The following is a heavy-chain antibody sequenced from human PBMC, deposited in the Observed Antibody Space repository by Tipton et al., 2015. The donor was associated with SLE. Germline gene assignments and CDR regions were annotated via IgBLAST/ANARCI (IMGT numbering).Heavy chain of an antibody. CDR2: INHSGST. CDR1: GGSFSGYY. D-gene: IGHD2-15*01. Sequence: TLSLTCAVYGGSFSGYYWSWIRQPPGKGLEWIGEINHSGSTNYNPSLKSRVTISVDTSKNQFSLKLRSVTAADTAVYYCARAGYCRGGSCNYYYYYGMDVWGQGTTVTVSS. J-gene: IGHJ6*02. CDR3: ARAGYCRGGSCNYYYYYGMDV. V-gene: IGHV4-34*01.